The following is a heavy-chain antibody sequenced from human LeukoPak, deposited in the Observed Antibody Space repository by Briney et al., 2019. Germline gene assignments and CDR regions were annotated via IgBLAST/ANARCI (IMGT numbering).Heavy chain of an antibody. V-gene: IGHV3-43*02. CDR1: AFTFVAYA. D-gene: IGHD2-2*02. Sequence: GGSLRLSCAASAFTFVAYAMHWVRQAPGKGLEWVSLISGDGGSTYYADSVKGRFTISRDNSKNSLYLQMNSLRTEDTALYYCAKGPVSAIALDAFDIWGQGTMVTVSS. CDR2: ISGDGGST. CDR3: AKGPVSAIALDAFDI. J-gene: IGHJ3*02.